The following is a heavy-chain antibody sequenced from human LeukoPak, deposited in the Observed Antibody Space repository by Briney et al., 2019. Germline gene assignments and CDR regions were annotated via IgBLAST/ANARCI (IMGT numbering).Heavy chain of an antibody. CDR1: GFTFSSYG. CDR2: ISGSGGST. D-gene: IGHD6-13*01. Sequence: GGSLRLSCAASGFTFSSYGMSWVRQAPGEGLEWVSAISGSGGSTYYADSVKGRFTISRDNSKNTLYLQMNSLRAEDTAVYYCAKDSPSSSWYAEYFQHWGQGTLVTVSS. J-gene: IGHJ1*01. CDR3: AKDSPSSSWYAEYFQH. V-gene: IGHV3-23*01.